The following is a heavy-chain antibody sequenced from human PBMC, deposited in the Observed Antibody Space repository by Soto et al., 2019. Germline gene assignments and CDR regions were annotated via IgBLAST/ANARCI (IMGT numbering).Heavy chain of an antibody. CDR3: AREAGCASYTCGVFQH. CDR2: ISAYNGNT. Sequence: QVQLVQSGAEVKKPGASVKVSCKASGYTFTSYGISWVRQAPGQGLAWMGWISAYNGNTNYAQKLQGRVTMTTDTSTSTAYLELRSLRSADTAVYYCAREAGCASYTCGVFQHWGQGTLVTVSS. CDR1: GYTFTSYG. J-gene: IGHJ1*01. D-gene: IGHD3-16*01. V-gene: IGHV1-18*01.